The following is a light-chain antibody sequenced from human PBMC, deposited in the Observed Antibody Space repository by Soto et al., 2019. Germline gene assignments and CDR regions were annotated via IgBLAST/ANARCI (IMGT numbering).Light chain of an antibody. CDR2: TTS. CDR3: HQSYSTTT. J-gene: IGKJ4*02. Sequence: DLQMTQSPSSLSASVGDRVTITCRASQGISSYLNWYQQKPGKAPKLLIYTTSSLQSGVPSRFSGSGSGTAFTLTSSSIEPEDFATYFCHQSYSTTTFGGGTKVEIK. V-gene: IGKV1-39*01. CDR1: QGISSY.